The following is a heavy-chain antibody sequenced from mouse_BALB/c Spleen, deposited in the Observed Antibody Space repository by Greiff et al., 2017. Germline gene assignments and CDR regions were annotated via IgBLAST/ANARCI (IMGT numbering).Heavy chain of an antibody. D-gene: IGHD1-1*01. CDR2: IWAGGST. V-gene: IGHV2-9*02. CDR1: GFSLTSYG. J-gene: IGHJ4*01. CDR3: ARDSYYYGSSYYAMDY. Sequence: VQGVESGPGLVAPSQSLSITCTVSGFSLTSYGVHWVRQPPGKGLEWLGVIWAGGSTNYNSALMSRLSISKDNSKSQVFLKMNSLQTDDTAMYYCARDSYYYGSSYYAMDYWGQGTSVTVSS.